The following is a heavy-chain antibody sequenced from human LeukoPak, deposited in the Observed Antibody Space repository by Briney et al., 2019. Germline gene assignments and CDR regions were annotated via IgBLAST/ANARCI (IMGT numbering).Heavy chain of an antibody. CDR1: GFTFSTYS. Sequence: GGSLRLSCAASGFTFSTYSMNWVRQAPGKGLEWVSSISSSSSYIYYADAVKGRFTISRDNAKNSLYLQMNSLRAEDTAVYYCARALGQGGIAVAGIDYWGQGTLVTVSS. D-gene: IGHD6-19*01. J-gene: IGHJ4*02. CDR3: ARALGQGGIAVAGIDY. CDR2: ISSSSSYI. V-gene: IGHV3-21*01.